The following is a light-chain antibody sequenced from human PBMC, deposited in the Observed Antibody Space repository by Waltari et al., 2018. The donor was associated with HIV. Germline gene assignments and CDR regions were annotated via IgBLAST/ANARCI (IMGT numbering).Light chain of an antibody. V-gene: IGKV3-20*01. CDR1: QSVSSSY. CDR3: QQYGSSLIYT. Sequence: EIVLPQSPGTLSLSPGERATLSCRASQSVSSSYLAWYQQKPGQAPRLLIYGASTRATGIPDRFSGSGSGTDFTLTISRLEPEDFAVYYCQQYGSSLIYTFGQGTKLEIK. CDR2: GAS. J-gene: IGKJ2*01.